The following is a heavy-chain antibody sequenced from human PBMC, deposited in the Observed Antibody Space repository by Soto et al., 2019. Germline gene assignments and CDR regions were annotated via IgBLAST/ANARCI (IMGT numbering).Heavy chain of an antibody. CDR2: ISSRATT. J-gene: IGHJ4*02. Sequence: SETLSLTCTVSGGSISSDYCSWIRQSPGKGLEWIGVISSRATTNYNPSLKSRAIVSIDTSKNQFSLKLFSVTAADTAVYYCVRHYCDGVNCYEFDNWGKGTPVTVSS. CDR1: GGSISSDY. CDR3: VRHYCDGVNCYEFDN. V-gene: IGHV4-59*08. D-gene: IGHD2-21*01.